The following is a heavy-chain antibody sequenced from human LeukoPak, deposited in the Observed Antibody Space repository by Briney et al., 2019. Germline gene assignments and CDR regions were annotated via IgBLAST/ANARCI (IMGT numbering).Heavy chain of an antibody. CDR1: GFPFSDYY. Sequence: GGSLRLSCAASGFPFSDYYMSWIRQPPGKGLEWVSYISSSDSAIYYADSVKGRFTISRDNAENTLYLQMNSLRAEDTAVYYCSRDLRGRDDYWGQGILVIVSS. J-gene: IGHJ4*02. V-gene: IGHV3-11*04. D-gene: IGHD5-24*01. CDR2: ISSSDSAI. CDR3: SRDLRGRDDY.